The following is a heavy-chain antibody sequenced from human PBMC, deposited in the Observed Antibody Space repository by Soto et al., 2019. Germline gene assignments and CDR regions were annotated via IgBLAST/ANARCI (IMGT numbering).Heavy chain of an antibody. V-gene: IGHV1-18*04. CDR2: ISVYNGDT. D-gene: IGHD6-19*01. Sequence: ASVKVSCKSSGYTFTSYGISWVRQAPGQGLEWMGWISVYNGDTKYAQKLQGRVTMTTDTSTSTAYMELRSLRSDDTAVYYCAKSSGAVAVYYFDYWGQGTLVTVSS. CDR1: GYTFTSYG. J-gene: IGHJ4*02. CDR3: AKSSGAVAVYYFDY.